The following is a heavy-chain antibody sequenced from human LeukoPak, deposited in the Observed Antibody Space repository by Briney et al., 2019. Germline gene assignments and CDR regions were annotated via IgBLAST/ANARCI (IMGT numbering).Heavy chain of an antibody. V-gene: IGHV3-33*01. CDR3: ARVAGYCSGGSCYGDGMDV. CDR1: GFTFSSYG. D-gene: IGHD2-15*01. J-gene: IGHJ6*02. Sequence: GGSLRLSCAASGFTFSSYGMHWVRQTPGKGLEWVAVIWYDVSNKYYADSVKGRFTISRDNSKNTLYLQMNSLRAEDTAVYYCARVAGYCSGGSCYGDGMDVWGQGTTVTVSS. CDR2: IWYDVSNK.